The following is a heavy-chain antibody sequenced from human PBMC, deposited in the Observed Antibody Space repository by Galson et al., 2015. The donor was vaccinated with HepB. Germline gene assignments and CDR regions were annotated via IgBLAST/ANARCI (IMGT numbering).Heavy chain of an antibody. Sequence: SVKVSCKASGGTFSSYAISWVRQAPGQGLEWMGGIIPIFGTANYAQKFQGRVTITADESTSTAYMELSSLRSEDTAVYYCARGLWVYSGSYYRFDYWGQGTLVTVSS. CDR3: ARGLWVYSGSYYRFDY. CDR1: GGTFSSYA. CDR2: IIPIFGTA. J-gene: IGHJ4*02. V-gene: IGHV1-69*13. D-gene: IGHD1-26*01.